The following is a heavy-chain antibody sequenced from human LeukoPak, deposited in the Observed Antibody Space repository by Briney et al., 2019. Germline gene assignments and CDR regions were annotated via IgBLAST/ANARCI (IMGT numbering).Heavy chain of an antibody. V-gene: IGHV1-24*01. Sequence: ASVKVSCKVSGYTLTELSMHWVRQAPGKGLEWVGGFDPEDGETIYAQKFQGRVTMTEDTSTDTAYMELSSLRSEDTAVYYCATAFYYYGSGSYGYWGQGTLVTVSS. D-gene: IGHD3-10*01. CDR2: FDPEDGET. J-gene: IGHJ4*02. CDR3: ATAFYYYGSGSYGY. CDR1: GYTLTELS.